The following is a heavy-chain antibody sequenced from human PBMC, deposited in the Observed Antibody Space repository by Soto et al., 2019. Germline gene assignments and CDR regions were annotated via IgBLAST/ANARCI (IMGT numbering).Heavy chain of an antibody. J-gene: IGHJ3*02. Sequence: SETLSLTCIVSGGSISGYHWSWIRQPAGKGLEWIGRFYSSESINYNPSLKSRVTMSVETSKNQFSLQMRSVSVADTAVYYCVRDSSGMAPDGFDIWGQGTMVTVS. CDR3: VRDSSGMAPDGFDI. D-gene: IGHD3-22*01. V-gene: IGHV4-4*07. CDR1: GGSISGYH. CDR2: FYSSESI.